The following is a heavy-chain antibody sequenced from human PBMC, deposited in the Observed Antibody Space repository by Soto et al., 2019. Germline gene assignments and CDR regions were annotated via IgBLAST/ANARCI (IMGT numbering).Heavy chain of an antibody. CDR2: INRDVSEE. V-gene: IGHV3-7*03. CDR1: GFTFSGYW. Sequence: GGSLRLSCVASGFTFSGYWMSWVRQAPGKGLEWVANINRDVSEEHYVDSVKGRFTISRDNAKNSVYLQMDSLRGDDSAVYYCARDPGTRSDSIRCLGWFDPCGQGPLVTVSS. J-gene: IGHJ5*02. D-gene: IGHD2-8*01. CDR3: ARDPGTRSDSIRCLGWFDP.